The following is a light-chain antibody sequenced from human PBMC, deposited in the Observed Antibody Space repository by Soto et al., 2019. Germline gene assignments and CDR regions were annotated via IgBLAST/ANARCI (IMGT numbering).Light chain of an antibody. Sequence: DGQMTQSPSTLSASVGDRVTITCRASQSISSWLAWYQQKPGKAPKLLIYDASSLESGVPSRFSGSGSGTDFTLTISSLQPEDSAGYYCLQDYSYPFTFGQGTKVDIK. CDR2: DAS. J-gene: IGKJ2*01. CDR3: LQDYSYPFT. V-gene: IGKV1-5*01. CDR1: QSISSW.